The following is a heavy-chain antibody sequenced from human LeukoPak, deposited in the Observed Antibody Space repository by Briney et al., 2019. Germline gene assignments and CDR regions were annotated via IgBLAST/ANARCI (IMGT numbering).Heavy chain of an antibody. D-gene: IGHD1-14*01. CDR3: ASPQNPDAFDI. J-gene: IGHJ3*02. CDR2: IYYSGST. Sequence: PSETLSLTXTVSGGSISSGDYYWSWLRQPPGKGLEWIGYIYYSGSTYYNPSLKSRVTISVDTSKNQFSLKLSSVTAADTAVYYCASPQNPDAFDIWGQGTMVTVSS. CDR1: GGSISSGDYY. V-gene: IGHV4-30-4*08.